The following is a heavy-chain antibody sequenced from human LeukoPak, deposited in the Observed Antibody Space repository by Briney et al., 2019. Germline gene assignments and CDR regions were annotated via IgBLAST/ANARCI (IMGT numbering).Heavy chain of an antibody. D-gene: IGHD6-13*01. CDR2: IYQTGSV. CDR3: ARIIAAATTAAGTFDH. Sequence: SETLSLTCAVSGGSISNGDYSWSWIRQLPGKGLEWIGYIYQTGSVYYTPSLKSRVTISLDISKSQFSLRLSSVTAADTAVYYCARIIAAATTAAGTFDHWGQGTLVTVSS. J-gene: IGHJ4*02. V-gene: IGHV4-30-2*01. CDR1: GGSISNGDYS.